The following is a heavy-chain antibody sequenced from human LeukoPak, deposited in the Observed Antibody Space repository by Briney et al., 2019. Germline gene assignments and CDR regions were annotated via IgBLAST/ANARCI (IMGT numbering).Heavy chain of an antibody. CDR3: ARDRKSYYDFWSGYYWGVEAYYYYYMDV. Sequence: GASVKVSCKASGYTFTSYGISWVRQAPGQGLEWMGWISTYNGNTNYAQKLQGRVTMTTDTSTSTAYMEPRSLRSDDTAVYYCARDRKSYYDFWSGYYWGVEAYYYYYMDVWGKGTTVTVSS. CDR1: GYTFTSYG. CDR2: ISTYNGNT. V-gene: IGHV1-18*01. D-gene: IGHD3-3*01. J-gene: IGHJ6*03.